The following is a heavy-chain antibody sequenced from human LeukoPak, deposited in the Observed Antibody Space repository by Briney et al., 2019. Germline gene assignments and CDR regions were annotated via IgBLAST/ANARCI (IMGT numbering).Heavy chain of an antibody. J-gene: IGHJ5*02. V-gene: IGHV1-2*02. Sequence: ASVKVSCKASGYTFTGYSICWVRQAPGQGLEWMGWINANSGGTDYPQKFQGRVTMTRDTSISTAYMELSRLTSDDTAVYYCAREGAAAEDVNWFDPWGQGTLVTVSS. CDR3: AREGAAAEDVNWFDP. CDR1: GYTFTGYS. CDR2: INANSGGT. D-gene: IGHD6-25*01.